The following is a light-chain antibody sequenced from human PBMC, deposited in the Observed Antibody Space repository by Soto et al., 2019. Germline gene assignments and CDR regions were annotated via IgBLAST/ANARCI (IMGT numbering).Light chain of an antibody. V-gene: IGKV1-39*01. J-gene: IGKJ1*01. CDR2: GAT. CDR1: QSINSY. CDR3: QQCFSPPWT. Sequence: DIQMTQSPSPLSASVGDRVTITCRARQSINSYLNWYQHKPGKAPTLLISGATSLHSGVPSRFSGSGYGTDFTLTISSFQPEDFATYYCQQCFSPPWTFGQGTKVYFK.